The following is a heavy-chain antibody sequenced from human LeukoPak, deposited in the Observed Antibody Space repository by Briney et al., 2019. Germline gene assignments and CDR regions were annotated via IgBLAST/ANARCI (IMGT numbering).Heavy chain of an antibody. V-gene: IGHV3-30*09. CDR3: ARGQFRLSDYDSSAFDY. CDR2: ISYQGSNK. J-gene: IGHJ4*02. D-gene: IGHD3-22*01. Sequence: GGSLRLSCAASGFIFSSYAMHWVRQAPGKGLEWVAVISYQGSNKYYADSVKGRFAISRDNSKNTLYLQMISLRAEDTAVYSCARGQFRLSDYDSSAFDYWGQGTLVTVSS. CDR1: GFIFSSYA.